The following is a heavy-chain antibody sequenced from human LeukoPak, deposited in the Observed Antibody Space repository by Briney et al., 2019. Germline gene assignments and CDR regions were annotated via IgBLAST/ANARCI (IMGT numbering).Heavy chain of an antibody. CDR1: GYTFTGYY. V-gene: IGHV1-2*02. CDR3: ARVRGSYILYYFDY. Sequence: GASVKVSCKASGYTFTGYYMHWARQAPGQGLEWMGWINPNSGGTNYAQKFQGRVTMTRDTSISTAYMELSRLRSDDTAVYYCARVRGSYILYYFDYWGQGTLVTVSS. CDR2: INPNSGGT. D-gene: IGHD3-16*01. J-gene: IGHJ4*02.